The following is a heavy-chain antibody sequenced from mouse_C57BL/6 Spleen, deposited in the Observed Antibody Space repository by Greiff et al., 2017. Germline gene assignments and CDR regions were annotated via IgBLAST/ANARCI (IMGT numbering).Heavy chain of an antibody. CDR3: ATLPIERWYFDV. J-gene: IGHJ1*03. CDR2: INPGSGGT. V-gene: IGHV1-54*01. CDR1: GYAFTNYL. D-gene: IGHD5-5*01. Sequence: QVQLQQSGAELVRPGTSVKVSCKASGYAFTNYLIEWVKQRPGQGLEWIGVINPGSGGTNYNEKFKGKATLTADKSSSTAYMQLSSLTSEYSAVYFCATLPIERWYFDVWGTGTTVTVSS.